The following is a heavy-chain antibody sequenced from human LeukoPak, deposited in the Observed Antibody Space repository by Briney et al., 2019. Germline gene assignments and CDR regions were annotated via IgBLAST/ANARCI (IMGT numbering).Heavy chain of an antibody. V-gene: IGHV4-59*11. CDR2: MFFTGDT. D-gene: IGHD4-23*01. Sequence: SETLSLTCTVSGGSISSHDWAWLRQPPGKGLEWIGWMFFTGDTNYNPSLKSRVTISVDHSKNQFTLKLTSVTAADTAVYYCAKEGNDYGANSIDYWGQGTLVTVPS. CDR3: AKEGNDYGANSIDY. J-gene: IGHJ4*02. CDR1: GGSISSHD.